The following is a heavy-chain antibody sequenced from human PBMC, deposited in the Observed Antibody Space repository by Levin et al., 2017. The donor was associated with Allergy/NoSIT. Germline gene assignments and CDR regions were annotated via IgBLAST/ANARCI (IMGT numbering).Heavy chain of an antibody. CDR2: IWYDGSNK. Sequence: GESLKISCAASGFTFSSYGMHWVRQAPGKGLEWVAVIWYDGSNKYYADSVKGRFTISRDNSKNTLYLQMNSLRAEDTAVYYCARDRCSSTSCSFDYWGQGTLVTVSS. CDR1: GFTFSSYG. J-gene: IGHJ4*02. V-gene: IGHV3-33*01. CDR3: ARDRCSSTSCSFDY. D-gene: IGHD2-2*01.